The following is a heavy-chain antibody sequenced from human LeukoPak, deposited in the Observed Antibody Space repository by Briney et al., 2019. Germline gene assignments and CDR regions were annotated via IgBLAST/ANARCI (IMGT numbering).Heavy chain of an antibody. Sequence: AGSLRLSCAAAGFTFSRHGMHWVRQAPGKGLEWVAVIWYDGSDKYYADSVKGGFTISRDNSKNTLYLQLNSLRAEDTAVYYCARDGGGYCGGDWGQGTLVTVSS. CDR3: ARDGGGYCGGD. CDR2: IWYDGSDK. CDR1: GFTFSRHG. V-gene: IGHV3-33*01. D-gene: IGHD2-21*01. J-gene: IGHJ4*02.